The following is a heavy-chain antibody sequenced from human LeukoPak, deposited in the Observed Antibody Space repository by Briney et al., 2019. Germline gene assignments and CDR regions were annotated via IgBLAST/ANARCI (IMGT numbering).Heavy chain of an antibody. J-gene: IGHJ4*02. Sequence: ASVKVSCKTSGGTFSSYAISWVRQAPGQGLEWIGDIIPIFDTANYAQKFQGRVTITADKPTSTAYMELSSLRSEDTAVYYCARDRSSDYDILTGYWSDWGQGTLVTVSS. D-gene: IGHD3-9*01. V-gene: IGHV1-69*06. CDR2: IIPIFDTA. CDR3: ARDRSSDYDILTGYWSD. CDR1: GGTFSSYA.